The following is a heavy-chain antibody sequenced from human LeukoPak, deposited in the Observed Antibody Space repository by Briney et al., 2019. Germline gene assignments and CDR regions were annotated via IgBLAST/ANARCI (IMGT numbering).Heavy chain of an antibody. D-gene: IGHD5-24*01. V-gene: IGHV4-61*09. CDR1: GGSISSGSYY. CDR3: ARHQGWLQWEY. Sequence: PSETLSLTCTVSGGSISSGSYYWSWIRQPAGKGLEWIGHVYTTGSTNYNPSLKSRLTMSIDTSKNQFSLKLRSVTAADTAVYYCARHQGWLQWEYWGQGTLVTVSS. J-gene: IGHJ4*02. CDR2: VYTTGST.